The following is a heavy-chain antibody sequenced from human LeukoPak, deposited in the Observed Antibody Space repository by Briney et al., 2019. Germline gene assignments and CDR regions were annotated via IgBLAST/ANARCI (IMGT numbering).Heavy chain of an antibody. V-gene: IGHV4-4*07. Sequence: SETLSLTCIVSGGSISGYYWSWIRQPAGKGLEWIGRIYTSGSTNYNPSLKSRVTISVDTSKNQFSLKLSSVTAADTAVYYCARDSARDIVVVPAAMAFDIWGQGTMVTVSS. D-gene: IGHD2-2*01. CDR1: GGSISGYY. CDR2: IYTSGST. J-gene: IGHJ3*02. CDR3: ARDSARDIVVVPAAMAFDI.